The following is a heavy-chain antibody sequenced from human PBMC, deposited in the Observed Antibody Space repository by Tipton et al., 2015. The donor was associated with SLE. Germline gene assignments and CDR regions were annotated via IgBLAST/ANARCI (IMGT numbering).Heavy chain of an antibody. V-gene: IGHV3-13*01. CDR1: GFTFSTYD. Sequence: GSLRLSCAASGFTFSTYDMHWVRQATGKGLEWVSTIGTAGDTYYPGSVKGRFTISRENAKNSLYLQMNSLRDGDTAVYYCARGSDVGYCTNGVCSLDYWGQGALVTVSS. D-gene: IGHD2-8*01. CDR3: ARGSDVGYCTNGVCSLDY. J-gene: IGHJ4*02. CDR2: IGTAGDT.